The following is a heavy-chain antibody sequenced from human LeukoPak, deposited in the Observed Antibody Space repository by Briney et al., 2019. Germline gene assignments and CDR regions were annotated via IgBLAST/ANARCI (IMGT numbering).Heavy chain of an antibody. CDR1: GYTFTSYD. V-gene: IGHV1-8*02. CDR2: MNPNSGNT. CDR3: ARDAVAAPGDY. Sequence: ASVKASCKASGYTFTSYDINRVRQATGQGLEWMGWMNPNSGNTGYAQKLQGRVTMTTDTSTSTAYMELRSLRSDDTAVYYCARDAVAAPGDYWGQRTLVAVSS. J-gene: IGHJ4*02. D-gene: IGHD6-19*01.